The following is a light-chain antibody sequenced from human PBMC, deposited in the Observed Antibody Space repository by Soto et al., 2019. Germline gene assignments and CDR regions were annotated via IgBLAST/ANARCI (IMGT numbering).Light chain of an antibody. CDR2: EVS. Sequence: QSALTQPPSVSGSPGQSVAISCSGTSSDVGSYNRVSWYQQPPGTAPKLMIYEVSNRPSGVPDRFSGSKSGNTASLTISGLQAEYEADYYCNSYTTGNTYVFVTGTEVTVL. CDR3: NSYTTGNTYV. CDR1: SSDVGSYNR. J-gene: IGLJ1*01. V-gene: IGLV2-18*02.